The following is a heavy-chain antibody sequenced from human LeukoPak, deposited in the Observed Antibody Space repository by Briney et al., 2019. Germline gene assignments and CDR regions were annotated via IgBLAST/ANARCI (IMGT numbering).Heavy chain of an antibody. J-gene: IGHJ4*02. CDR1: GYSISSGYY. CDR2: IYHSGST. D-gene: IGHD1-26*01. V-gene: IGHV4-38-2*02. Sequence: SETLSLTCTVSGYSISSGYYWGWIRQPPGKGLEWIGSIYHSGSTYYNPSLKSRVTISVDTSKNQFSLKLSSVTAADTAVYYCARHKIVGATFDYWDQGTLVTVSS. CDR3: ARHKIVGATFDY.